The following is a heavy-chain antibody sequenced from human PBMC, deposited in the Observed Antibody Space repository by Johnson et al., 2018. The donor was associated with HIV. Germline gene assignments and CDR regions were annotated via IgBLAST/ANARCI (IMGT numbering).Heavy chain of an antibody. D-gene: IGHD3-3*01. V-gene: IGHV3-15*01. Sequence: VQLVESGGGLVKPGGSLILSCAASGFSFNNAWMSWVRQAPGRGLEWVGRIKSEVDDGTTYYADSVKGRFTISRDNSKNTLYLQMNSLRAEDTAVYYCASAGRNFWSGYEAFDIWGQGTMVTVSS. CDR3: ASAGRNFWSGYEAFDI. CDR1: GFSFNNAW. CDR2: IKSEVDDGTT. J-gene: IGHJ3*02.